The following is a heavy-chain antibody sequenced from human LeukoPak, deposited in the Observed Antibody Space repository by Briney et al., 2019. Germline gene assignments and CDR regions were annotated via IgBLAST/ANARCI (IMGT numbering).Heavy chain of an antibody. CDR3: ATLDGDY. J-gene: IGHJ4*02. CDR1: GGSISSHY. V-gene: IGHV4-59*11. CDR2: IYYSGST. Sequence: PSETLSLTCSVSGGSISSHYWNWIRQSPGKGLEWIAYIYYSGSTNYNPSLKSRVTISIDTSKNQFSLKLSSVTAADTAVYYCATLDGDYWGQGTLVTVSS. D-gene: IGHD1-1*01.